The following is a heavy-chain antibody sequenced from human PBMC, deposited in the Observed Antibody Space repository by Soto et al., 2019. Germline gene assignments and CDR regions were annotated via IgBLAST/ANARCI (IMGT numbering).Heavy chain of an antibody. D-gene: IGHD3-16*01. V-gene: IGHV1-18*01. CDR2: INTYNGNT. CDR1: GYTFTSYG. CDR3: AMVDVYVTPSPQDV. J-gene: IGHJ6*02. Sequence: QVQLVQSGAEVKNPGASVKVSCKASGYTFTSYGIGWARQAPGQGVEWMGWINTYNGNTNYAQNVKGRVTLTTDTSTSTAYMELRSLRSNDTAIYYCAMVDVYVTPSPQDVWGQGTTVIVSS.